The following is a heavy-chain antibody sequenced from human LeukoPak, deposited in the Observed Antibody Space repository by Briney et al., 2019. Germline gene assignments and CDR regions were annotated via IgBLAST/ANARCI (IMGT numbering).Heavy chain of an antibody. V-gene: IGHV4-30-4*01. CDR1: GGSISSGDYY. CDR3: ARGKSNRIDY. J-gene: IGHJ4*02. D-gene: IGHD4-11*01. CDR2: IYYSGST. Sequence: SETLSLTCTVSGGSISSGDYYWSWIRQPPGKGLEWIGYIYYSGSTYSNPSLKSRVTISVDTSKNQFSLKLSSVTAADTAVYYCARGKSNRIDYWGQGTLVTVSS.